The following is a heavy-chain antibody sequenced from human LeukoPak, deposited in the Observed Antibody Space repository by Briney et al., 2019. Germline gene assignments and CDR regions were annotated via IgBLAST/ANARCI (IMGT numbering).Heavy chain of an antibody. CDR1: GFTFSNYY. Sequence: PGGSLRLSCAASGFTFSNYYMSWIRQAPGKGLEWVSYINRSSSYTNYADSVKGRFTISRDNAKNTLYLQMNSLRDEDTAEYYCARDLYASYYHSHWDDFDYWGQGTLVTVSS. D-gene: IGHD3-10*01. V-gene: IGHV3-11*06. J-gene: IGHJ4*02. CDR3: ARDLYASYYHSHWDDFDY. CDR2: INRSSSYT.